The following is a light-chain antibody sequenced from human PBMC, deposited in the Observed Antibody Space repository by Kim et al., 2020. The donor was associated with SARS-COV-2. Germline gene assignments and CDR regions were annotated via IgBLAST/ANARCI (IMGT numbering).Light chain of an antibody. V-gene: IGLV3-19*01. CDR1: SLRKYY. J-gene: IGLJ3*02. CDR2: NKN. CDR3: NSRDNSPDRLGV. Sequence: LGQTVRSTCQGDSLRKYYGAWYQQKPVQDPILLIYNKNNRPSGIPDRFSASTTGNTASLTITGAKAEDEADYYCNSRDNSPDRLGVFGGGTQLTVL.